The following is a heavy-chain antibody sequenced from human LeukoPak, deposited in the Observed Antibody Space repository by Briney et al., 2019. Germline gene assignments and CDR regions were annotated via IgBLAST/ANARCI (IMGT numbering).Heavy chain of an antibody. V-gene: IGHV4-31*03. CDR1: GGSISSGGSF. Sequence: SETLSLTCTASGGSISSGGSFWSWIRQHPGKGLEWIGYISYSGSAYYNPSLKSRVIISVDTSKNRFSLKLNSVTAADTAVYYCARRRTDSYGLVYWGQGTLVTVSS. CDR2: ISYSGSA. D-gene: IGHD5-18*01. CDR3: ARRRTDSYGLVY. J-gene: IGHJ4*02.